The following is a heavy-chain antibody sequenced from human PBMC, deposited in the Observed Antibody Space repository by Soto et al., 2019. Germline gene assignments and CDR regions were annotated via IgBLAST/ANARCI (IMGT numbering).Heavy chain of an antibody. J-gene: IGHJ4*02. V-gene: IGHV1-8*02. CDR1: GYTFTSYG. CDR2: MNPNSGNT. Sequence: ASVKVSCKASGYTFTSYGISWVRQAPGQGLEWMGWMNPNSGNTVYAQKFQGRVTMTRNTSISTAYMELSSLRSEDTAVYYCARENPSGLDYWGQGTLVTVSS. CDR3: ARENPSGLDY.